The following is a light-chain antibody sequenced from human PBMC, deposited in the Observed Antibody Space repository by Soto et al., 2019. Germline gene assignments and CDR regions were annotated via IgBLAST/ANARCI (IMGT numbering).Light chain of an antibody. Sequence: QSALTQPRSLSGSPGQSVTISSMGTSMIVGGYNYVSWYQQYPGKAPKLMIYDVNKRPSGVPDRFSGSKSGNTASLTISGLQAEDEADYYCCSYAGTYTWVFGGGTKLTVL. CDR3: CSYAGTYTWV. CDR2: DVN. J-gene: IGLJ3*02. V-gene: IGLV2-11*01. CDR1: SMIVGGYNY.